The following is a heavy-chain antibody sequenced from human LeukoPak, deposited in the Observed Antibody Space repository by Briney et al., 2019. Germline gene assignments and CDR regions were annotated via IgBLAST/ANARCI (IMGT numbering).Heavy chain of an antibody. CDR1: GFTFRSHW. D-gene: IGHD3-22*01. CDR2: MNSDGGTT. CDR3: ARRYYYDSSGYFFDL. V-gene: IGHV3-74*01. Sequence: GGSLRLSCAASGFTFRSHWMHWVRQAPGKGLVWFARMNSDGGTTTYTDSVKGRFTISRDNAKNTLYLQMNSLRAEDSAVYYCARRYYYDSSGYFFDLWGQGTLVTVSS. J-gene: IGHJ4*02.